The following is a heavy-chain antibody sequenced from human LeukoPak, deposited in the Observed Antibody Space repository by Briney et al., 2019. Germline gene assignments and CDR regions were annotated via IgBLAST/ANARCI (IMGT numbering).Heavy chain of an antibody. Sequence: PGGSLRLSCAASGFTFSSYWMNWARQAPGKGREWVASINHNGNVNYYVDSVKARFTISRDNSKNTLYLQMNSLRAEDTAVYYCATRYYYDSSGFRGGMDVWGQGTTVTVSS. CDR3: ATRYYYDSSGFRGGMDV. V-gene: IGHV3-7*03. J-gene: IGHJ6*02. CDR2: INHNGNVN. CDR1: GFTFSSYW. D-gene: IGHD3-22*01.